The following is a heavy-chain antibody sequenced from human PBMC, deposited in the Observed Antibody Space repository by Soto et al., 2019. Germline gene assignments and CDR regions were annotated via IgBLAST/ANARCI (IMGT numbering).Heavy chain of an antibody. J-gene: IGHJ4*02. Sequence: QVQLVQSGAEVKKPGASVKVSCKASGYTFTSYAMHWVRQAPGQRLEGMGWINAGNGNTKYSQKFQGRVTITRDTSASTAYMELSSLRSEDTAVYYCARELVGATTSLDYWGQGTLVTVSS. CDR2: INAGNGNT. CDR1: GYTFTSYA. D-gene: IGHD1-26*01. V-gene: IGHV1-3*01. CDR3: ARELVGATTSLDY.